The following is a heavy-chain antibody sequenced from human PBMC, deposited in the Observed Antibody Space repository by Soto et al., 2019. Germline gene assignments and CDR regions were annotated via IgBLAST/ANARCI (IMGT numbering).Heavy chain of an antibody. V-gene: IGHV4-31*03. CDR2: IYYSGST. Sequence: QVQLQESGPGLVKPSQTLSLTCTVSGGSISSGGYYWSWIRQHPGKGLEWIGYIYYSGSTYYNPSLKSRVTISVDTSKKQFFVKLSSVTAADTAVYYWARVGNSGYDSLFFDYWGQGTLVTVSS. CDR1: GGSISSGGYY. D-gene: IGHD5-12*01. CDR3: ARVGNSGYDSLFFDY. J-gene: IGHJ4*02.